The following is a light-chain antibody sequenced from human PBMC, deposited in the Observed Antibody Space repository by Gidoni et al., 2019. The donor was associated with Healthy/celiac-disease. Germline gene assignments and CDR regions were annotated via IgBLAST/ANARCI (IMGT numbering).Light chain of an antibody. CDR3: QSYDSSLSGYV. CDR2: GNI. V-gene: IGLV1-40*01. CDR1: SSNIGAGYD. Sequence: QSVLTQPPSVSGAPGQRVTISCTGSSSNIGAGYDVHWYQPLPGTAPKLLIYGNINRPSGVPDRFSGSKSGTSASLAITGLQAEDEADYYCQSYDSSLSGYVFGTGTKVTVL. J-gene: IGLJ1*01.